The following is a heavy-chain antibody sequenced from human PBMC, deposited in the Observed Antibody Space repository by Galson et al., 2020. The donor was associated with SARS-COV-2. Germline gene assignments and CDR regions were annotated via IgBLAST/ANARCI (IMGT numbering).Heavy chain of an antibody. J-gene: IGHJ4*02. CDR2: ISSDGSNS. D-gene: IGHD1-26*01. CDR1: GFTFSNYA. Sequence: GGSLRLSCAASGFTFSNYARHWVRQAPGKGPEWVAVISSDGSNSFYADSLKGRFTISRDNSKSTLYLQMNSLRAEDTAVYYCARGGEWEVPYYFDDWGQGTLVTVSS. CDR3: ARGGEWEVPYYFDD. V-gene: IGHV3-30*04.